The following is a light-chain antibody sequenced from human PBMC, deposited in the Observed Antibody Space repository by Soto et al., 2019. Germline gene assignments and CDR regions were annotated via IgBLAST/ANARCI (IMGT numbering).Light chain of an antibody. J-gene: IGKJ4*01. CDR3: QKYNSAPLT. V-gene: IGKV1-27*01. Sequence: DIQMTHSPSSVPASLGDRVTITSRASQGIGVYLAWFQQKPGNVPKLLIYAASTLQSGVPSRLSGSGSGTDFTLTISSLQPEDVATYYCQKYNSAPLTFGGGTKVDIK. CDR2: AAS. CDR1: QGIGVY.